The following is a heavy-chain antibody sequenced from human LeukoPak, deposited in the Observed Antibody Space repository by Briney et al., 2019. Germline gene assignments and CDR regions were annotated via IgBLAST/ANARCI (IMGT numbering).Heavy chain of an antibody. CDR1: GFTFSDYY. CDR2: ISSSGSTI. J-gene: IGHJ4*02. V-gene: IGHV3-11*01. CDR3: ARDLTGIAVAGPHFDY. D-gene: IGHD6-19*01. Sequence: GGSLSLSCAASGFTFSDYYMSWIRQAPGKGLEWVSYISSSGSTIYYADSVKGRFTISRDNAKNSLYLQMNSLRAEDTAVYYCARDLTGIAVAGPHFDYWGQGTLVTVSS.